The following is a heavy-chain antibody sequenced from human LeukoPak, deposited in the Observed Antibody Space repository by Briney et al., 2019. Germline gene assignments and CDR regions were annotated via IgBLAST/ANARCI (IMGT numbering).Heavy chain of an antibody. CDR2: IYYSGST. Sequence: SETLSLTCTVSGGSISSYYWSWIRQPPGKGLEWIGYIYYSGSTNYNPSLKSRVTISVDTSKNQFSLKLSSVTAADTAVYYCARSVRGSRSFWFDPCGQGTLVTVSS. CDR1: GGSISSYY. CDR3: ARSVRGSRSFWFDP. D-gene: IGHD3-10*02. J-gene: IGHJ5*02. V-gene: IGHV4-59*08.